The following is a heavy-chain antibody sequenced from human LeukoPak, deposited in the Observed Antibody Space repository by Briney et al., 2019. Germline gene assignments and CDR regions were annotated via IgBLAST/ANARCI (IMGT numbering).Heavy chain of an antibody. CDR2: ISSRTSDT. D-gene: IGHD1-1*01. CDR3: TRVGSSGSVDY. V-gene: IGHV3-11*06. J-gene: IGHJ4*02. Sequence: GGSLRLSCAASGFTFSDYYMSWIRQAPGKGLEWVSYISSRTSDTNYVDSVKGRFTISRDNAKTSLYLQMNSLRAEDTAVCYCTRVGSSGSVDYWGQGTLVTVSS. CDR1: GFTFSDYY.